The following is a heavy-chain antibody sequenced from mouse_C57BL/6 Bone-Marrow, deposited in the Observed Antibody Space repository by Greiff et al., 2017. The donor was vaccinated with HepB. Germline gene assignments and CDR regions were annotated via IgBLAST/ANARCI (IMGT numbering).Heavy chain of an antibody. CDR2: IDPNRGGT. CDR3: ARYGNYPMDY. CDR1: GYTFTSYW. Sequence: QVQLKQPGAELVKPGASVKLSCKASGYTFTSYWMHWVKHRPGRGLEWIGRIDPNRGGTKYNEKFKSKATLTVDKPSRTAYMQLSSLTSEDSAVYYCARYGNYPMDYWGQGTSVTVSS. D-gene: IGHD2-1*01. V-gene: IGHV1-72*01. J-gene: IGHJ4*01.